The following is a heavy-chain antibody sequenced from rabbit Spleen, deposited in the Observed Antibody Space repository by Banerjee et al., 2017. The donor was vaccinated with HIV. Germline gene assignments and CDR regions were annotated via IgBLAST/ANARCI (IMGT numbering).Heavy chain of an antibody. CDR1: GFSFSSGYD. Sequence: QSLEESGGDLVKPEGSLTLTCTASGFSFSSGYDICWVRQAPGKGLEWIGYIDLVFGVTYYATWVNGRFTISRHNAQNTLYLQLNSLTAADTATYFCVRGASGTGYYSLWGQGTLVTVS. CDR2: IDLVFGVT. D-gene: IGHD1-1*01. CDR3: VRGASGTGYYSL. V-gene: IGHV1S40*01. J-gene: IGHJ3*01.